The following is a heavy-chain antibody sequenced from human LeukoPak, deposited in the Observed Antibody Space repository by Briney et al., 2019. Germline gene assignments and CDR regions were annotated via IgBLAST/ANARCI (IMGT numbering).Heavy chain of an antibody. CDR2: ISYDGSNK. D-gene: IGHD3-22*01. J-gene: IGHJ4*02. Sequence: GGSLRLSCAASGFTFSSYGMHWVRQAPGKGLEWVAVISYDGSNKYYADSVKGRFTISRDNSKNTLYLQMNSLRAEDTAVYYCAKVSRYYDSSGPGAFVYWGQRTLVTVSS. CDR3: AKVSRYYDSSGPGAFVY. CDR1: GFTFSSYG. V-gene: IGHV3-30*18.